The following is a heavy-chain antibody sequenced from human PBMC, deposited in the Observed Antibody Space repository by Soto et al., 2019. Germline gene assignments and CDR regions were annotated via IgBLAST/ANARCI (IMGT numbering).Heavy chain of an antibody. J-gene: IGHJ4*02. D-gene: IGHD2-21*02. CDR3: ERSIVVVTALDY. Sequence: QVQLLQSGAEEKKPGASVKGSCKASGYTFTSYAMHWVRQAPGQRLEWMGWINAGNGNTKYSQKFQGRVTITRDTSASTAYMELSSLRSEDTAVYYYERSIVVVTALDYWGQGTLVTVSS. V-gene: IGHV1-3*05. CDR1: GYTFTSYA. CDR2: INAGNGNT.